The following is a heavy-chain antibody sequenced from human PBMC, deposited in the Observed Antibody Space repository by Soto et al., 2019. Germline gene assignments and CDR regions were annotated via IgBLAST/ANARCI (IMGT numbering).Heavy chain of an antibody. V-gene: IGHV3-30-3*01. CDR3: ARAPGGSAYYYSDY. CDR1: GFTFSNFA. CDR2: ILYDGSNQ. Sequence: GGSLRLSCAASGFTFSNFAMHWVRQAPGKGPEWVALILYDGSNQYYADSVKGRFTISRDNSKNTLYVQMNSLRVEDTAVYFCARAPGGSAYYYSDYWGQGTLVTVSS. J-gene: IGHJ4*02. D-gene: IGHD3-22*01.